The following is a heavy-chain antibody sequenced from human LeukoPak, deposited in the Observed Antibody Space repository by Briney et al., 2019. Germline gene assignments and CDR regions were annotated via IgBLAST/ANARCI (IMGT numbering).Heavy chain of an antibody. CDR2: IYYSGST. D-gene: IGHD2-15*01. J-gene: IGHJ6*02. Sequence: SQTLSLTCTVSGGSISSGGYYWSWIRQHPGKGLEWIGYIYYSGSTYYNPSLKSRVTISVDTSKNQFSLKLSSVTAADTAVYYCARAFAGYCSGGSCYSGATKGYYHYGMDVWGQGTTVTVSS. CDR3: ARAFAGYCSGGSCYSGATKGYYHYGMDV. V-gene: IGHV4-31*03. CDR1: GGSISSGGYY.